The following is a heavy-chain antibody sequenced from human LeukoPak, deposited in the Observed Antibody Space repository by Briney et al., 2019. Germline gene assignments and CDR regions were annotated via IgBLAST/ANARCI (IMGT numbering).Heavy chain of an antibody. CDR3: ARYFGAC. D-gene: IGHD2-21*01. CDR1: GGSFSGYY. J-gene: IGHJ4*02. CDR2: INHSGST. Sequence: SETLSLTCAVYGGSFSGYYWSWIRQPPGKGLEWIGEINHSGSTNYNPSLKSRVTISVDTSKNQFSLKLSSVTAADTAVYYCARYFGACWGQGTLVTVSS. V-gene: IGHV4-34*01.